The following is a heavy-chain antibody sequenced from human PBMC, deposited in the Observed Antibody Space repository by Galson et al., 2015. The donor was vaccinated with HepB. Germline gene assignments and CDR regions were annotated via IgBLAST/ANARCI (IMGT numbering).Heavy chain of an antibody. D-gene: IGHD2-2*02. CDR1: GGSFSGYY. J-gene: IGHJ5*02. CDR3: ARSGVVPAAIRHNWFDP. V-gene: IGHV4-34*01. CDR2: INHSGST. Sequence: LSLTCAVYGGSFSGYYWSWIRQPPGKGLEWIGEINHSGSTTYNPSLKSRVTISVDTSKNQFSLKLSSVTAADTAVYYCARSGVVPAAIRHNWFDPWGQGTLVTVSS.